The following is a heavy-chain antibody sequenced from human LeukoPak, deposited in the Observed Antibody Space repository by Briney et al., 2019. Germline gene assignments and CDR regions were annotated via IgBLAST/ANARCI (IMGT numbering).Heavy chain of an antibody. Sequence: SETLSLTCTVSGYSISSGYRWGWIRQPPGKGLEWIGSIYHSGSTYYNPSLKSRVTISVDTSKNQFSLKLSSVTAADTAVYYCARDGPDIVVVPAAILPLDYWGQGTLVTVSS. J-gene: IGHJ4*02. D-gene: IGHD2-2*02. CDR2: IYHSGST. V-gene: IGHV4-38-2*02. CDR1: GYSISSGYR. CDR3: ARDGPDIVVVPAAILPLDY.